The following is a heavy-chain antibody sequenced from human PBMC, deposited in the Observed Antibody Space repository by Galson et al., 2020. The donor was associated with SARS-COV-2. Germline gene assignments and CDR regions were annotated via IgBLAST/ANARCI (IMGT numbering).Heavy chain of an antibody. CDR3: ATGVNDFWSGSPSGYLDS. CDR2: TYRDGDP. D-gene: IGHD3-3*01. V-gene: IGHV3-66*01. CDR1: GVAVSATY. J-gene: IGHJ4*02. Sequence: GESLKISCTASGVAVSATYIIWVRQAPGKGLEWVSVTYRDGDPYYADSVKGRFTISRDTSKNTVYLQADRLRVEDTAVYYCATGVNDFWSGSPSGYLDSWGQGALVTVSS.